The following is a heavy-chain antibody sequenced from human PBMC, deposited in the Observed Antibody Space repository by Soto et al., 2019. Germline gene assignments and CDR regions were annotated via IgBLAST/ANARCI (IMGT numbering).Heavy chain of an antibody. CDR1: GFTFSNYW. J-gene: IGHJ4*02. D-gene: IGHD5-12*01. V-gene: IGHV3-74*01. CDR2: IKGDETST. Sequence: EVQLVESGGGPAQFGGSLRLSCAASGFTFSNYWMHWVRQVPGKGLVWVSRIKGDETSTGYADSVKGRFTIYRDNVKNTLYLKMNSLRAEDTDVYYCPREVSGYCGFDYWGQGTLVTVSS. CDR3: PREVSGYCGFDY.